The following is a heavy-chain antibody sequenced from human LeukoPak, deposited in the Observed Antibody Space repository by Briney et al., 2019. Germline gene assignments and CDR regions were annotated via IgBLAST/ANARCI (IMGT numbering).Heavy chain of an antibody. J-gene: IGHJ4*02. CDR3: ARGQIVGVQGDF. CDR1: GGSISSYY. V-gene: IGHV4-59*01. Sequence: SETLSLTCTVSGGSISSYYWSWIRQPPGKGLEWIGYIYYSGSTNYNPSLKSRVTISVDTSKNQFSLKLSSVTAADTAVYYCARGQIVGVQGDFWGQGTLVTVSS. D-gene: IGHD1-26*01. CDR2: IYYSGST.